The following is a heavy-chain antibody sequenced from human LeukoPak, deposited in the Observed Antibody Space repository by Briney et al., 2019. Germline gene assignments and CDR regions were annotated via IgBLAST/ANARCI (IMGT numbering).Heavy chain of an antibody. J-gene: IGHJ4*02. V-gene: IGHV1-3*01. CDR1: GYTFTTYA. CDR3: TRDGYSSSWLAFDY. D-gene: IGHD6-13*01. CDR2: INAGNGNT. Sequence: GASVKVSCKASGYTFTTYAMHWVRQAPGQRLEWMGWINAGNGNTKYSQKFQGRVTITRDTSASTAYMELSSLRSEDTAVYYCTRDGYSSSWLAFDYWGQGTLVTVSS.